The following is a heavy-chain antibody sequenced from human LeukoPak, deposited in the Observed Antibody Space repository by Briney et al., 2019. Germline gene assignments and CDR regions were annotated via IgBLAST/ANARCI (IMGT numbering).Heavy chain of an antibody. V-gene: IGHV1-18*01. CDR2: ISAYNGNT. J-gene: IGHJ6*02. CDR3: ARLTLRQWLANPTGGMDV. Sequence: GASVKVSCKASGYTFTSYDINWVRQATGQGLEWMGWISAYNGNTNYAQKLQGRVTMTTDTSTSTAYMELRSLRSDDTAVYYCARLTLRQWLANPTGGMDVWGQGTTVTVSS. CDR1: GYTFTSYD. D-gene: IGHD6-19*01.